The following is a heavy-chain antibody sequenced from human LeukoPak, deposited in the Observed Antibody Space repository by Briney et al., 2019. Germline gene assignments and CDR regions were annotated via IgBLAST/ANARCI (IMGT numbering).Heavy chain of an antibody. CDR3: AKEPNKYSGYDYFDF. CDR1: GFTFSTYA. D-gene: IGHD5-12*01. V-gene: IGHV3-9*01. CDR2: ISWDSSNI. Sequence: GGSLRLSCAASGFTFSTYAMHWVRQAPGKGLEWVSGISWDSSNIHYADSVKGRFTIFRDNAKNSLYLQMDSLRAEDTALYYCAKEPNKYSGYDYFDFWGQGTLVTVSS. J-gene: IGHJ4*02.